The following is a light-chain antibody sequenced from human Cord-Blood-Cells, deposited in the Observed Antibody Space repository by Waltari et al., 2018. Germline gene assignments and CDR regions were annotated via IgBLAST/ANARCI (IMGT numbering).Light chain of an antibody. CDR2: GNS. V-gene: IGLV1-40*01. Sequence: QSVLTQPPSVSGAPGQRVTIPCTGSSPNIGAGYDLHWYPQLPGTAPKLLIYGNSNRPSGVPDRFSGSKSGTSASLAITGLQAEDEADYYCQSYDSSLSGSVFGGGTKLTVL. CDR3: QSYDSSLSGSV. J-gene: IGLJ3*02. CDR1: SPNIGAGYD.